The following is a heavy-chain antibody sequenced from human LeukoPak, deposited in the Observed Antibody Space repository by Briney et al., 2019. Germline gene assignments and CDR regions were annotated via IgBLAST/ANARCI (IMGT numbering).Heavy chain of an antibody. D-gene: IGHD2-8*01. Sequence: GGSLRLSCAASGFTLDDYAMSWVRQAPGKGLEWVSGINWNGGSTGYTDSVKGRFTISRDNSKNTLFLQMNSLRAEDTAVYYCARDLGSTNYYFDYWGQGTLVTVSS. CDR2: INWNGGST. CDR1: GFTLDDYA. V-gene: IGHV3-20*04. J-gene: IGHJ4*02. CDR3: ARDLGSTNYYFDY.